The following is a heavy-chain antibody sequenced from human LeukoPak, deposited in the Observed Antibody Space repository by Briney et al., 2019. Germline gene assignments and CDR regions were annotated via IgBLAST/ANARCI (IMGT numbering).Heavy chain of an antibody. V-gene: IGHV4-39*01. CDR3: ASSRVYRRFGELSNWYYGMDV. D-gene: IGHD3-10*01. Sequence: PSETLSLTCTVSGDSIGCTNCYWGWVRQPPGTGLEWIGSIYYSGNTHYNPSLKSRVTISVDTSKNQFSLKLSSVTAADTAVYYCASSRVYRRFGELSNWYYGMDVWGQGTTVTVSS. CDR1: GDSIGCTNCY. J-gene: IGHJ6*02. CDR2: IYYSGNT.